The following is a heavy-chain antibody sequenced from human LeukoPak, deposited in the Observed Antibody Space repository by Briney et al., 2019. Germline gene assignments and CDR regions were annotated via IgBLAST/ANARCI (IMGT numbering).Heavy chain of an antibody. V-gene: IGHV4-59*08. CDR1: GGSISSYY. CDR3: ASGLRYFDLYY. J-gene: IGHJ4*02. D-gene: IGHD3-9*01. CDR2: IYYSGST. Sequence: SETLSLTCTVSGGSISSYYWSWIRQPPGKGLEWIGYIYYSGSTNYNPSLKSRVTISVDTSKNQFSLKLSSVTAADTAVYYCASGLRYFDLYYWGQGTLVTVSS.